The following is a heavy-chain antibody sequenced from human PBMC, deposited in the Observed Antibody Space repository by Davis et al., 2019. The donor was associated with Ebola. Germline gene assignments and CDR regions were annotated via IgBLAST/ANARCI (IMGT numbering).Heavy chain of an antibody. J-gene: IGHJ6*02. CDR3: ARDRSSSYCMDV. CDR2: INAGNGNT. CDR1: GYTFTSYG. V-gene: IGHV1-3*01. D-gene: IGHD6-6*01. Sequence: ASVKVSCKASGYTFTSYGISWVRQAPGQRLEWMGWINAGNGNTKYSQKFQGRVTITRDTSASTAYMELSSLRSEDTAVYYCARDRSSSYCMDVWGQGTTVTVSS.